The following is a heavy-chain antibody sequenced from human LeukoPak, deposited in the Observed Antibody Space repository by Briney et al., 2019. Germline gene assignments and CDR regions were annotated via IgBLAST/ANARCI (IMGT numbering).Heavy chain of an antibody. Sequence: PSETLSLTCTVSGGSISSSSYCWSWIRQPAGKGLEWIGRIYTSGSTNYNPSLKSRVTISVDTSKNQFSLKLSSVTAADTAMYYCARDVGATPGWFDPWGQGTLVTVSS. CDR3: ARDVGATPGWFDP. V-gene: IGHV4-61*02. CDR1: GGSISSSSYC. J-gene: IGHJ5*02. D-gene: IGHD1-26*01. CDR2: IYTSGST.